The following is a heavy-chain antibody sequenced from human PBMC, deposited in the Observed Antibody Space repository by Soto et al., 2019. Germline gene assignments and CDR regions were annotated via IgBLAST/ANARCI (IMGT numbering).Heavy chain of an antibody. CDR2: MNPNSGNT. D-gene: IGHD6-13*01. J-gene: IGHJ5*02. Sequence: GASVKVSFKASGYTFTSYDINWVRQATGQGLEWMGWMNPNSGNTGYAQKFQGRVTMTRNTSISTAYMELSSLRSEDTAVYSCARGPTDSSSLPGDWFDPWGQGTLVTVSS. CDR3: ARGPTDSSSLPGDWFDP. V-gene: IGHV1-8*01. CDR1: GYTFTSYD.